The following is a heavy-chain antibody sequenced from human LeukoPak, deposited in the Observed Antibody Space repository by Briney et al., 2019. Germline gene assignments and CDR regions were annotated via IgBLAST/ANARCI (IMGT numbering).Heavy chain of an antibody. CDR1: GLTVSSNY. D-gene: IGHD2-2*01. CDR2: IYSRASTYDT. J-gene: IGHJ4*02. Sequence: GGSVRLLCAASGLTVSSNYMRWARQAPGRGVEGVSLIYSRASTYDTYYAESATGRFPISRDNSKDTVYLQMNSLRAKDPAVYYCARVGASAAGPVDYWGQAMLVTVSS. V-gene: IGHV3-53*01. CDR3: ARVGASAAGPVDY.